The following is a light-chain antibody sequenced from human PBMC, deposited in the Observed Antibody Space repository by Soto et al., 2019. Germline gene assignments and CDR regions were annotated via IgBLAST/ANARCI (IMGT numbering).Light chain of an antibody. J-gene: IGKJ5*01. Sequence: EIVLTQSPATLSLSPGERATLSCRASQSVSSYLAWYQQKPVQAPRLLIYDASNRATGIPARFSGSGSGTDVTLTISSLEPDDFAVYYCQQRSNWPPITVGQGTRLEIK. CDR2: DAS. CDR3: QQRSNWPPIT. CDR1: QSVSSY. V-gene: IGKV3-11*01.